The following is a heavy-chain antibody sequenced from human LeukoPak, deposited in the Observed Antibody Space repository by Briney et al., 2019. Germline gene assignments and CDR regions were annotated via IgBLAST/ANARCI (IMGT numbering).Heavy chain of an antibody. Sequence: SETLSLTCSVSGGPVSSGSYYWSWIRQPPGKELDWIGYIYYSGSTSYNPSLKSRVTISVDTSKNQFSLKLSSVTAADTAVYYCAREGSYRPLDYWGQGTLVTVSS. CDR1: GGPVSSGSYY. D-gene: IGHD1-26*01. J-gene: IGHJ4*02. CDR2: IYYSGST. V-gene: IGHV4-61*01. CDR3: AREGSYRPLDY.